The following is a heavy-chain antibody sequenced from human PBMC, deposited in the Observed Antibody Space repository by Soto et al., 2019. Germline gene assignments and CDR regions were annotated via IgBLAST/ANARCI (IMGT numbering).Heavy chain of an antibody. CDR1: GFTFDEYA. CDR3: AKGIGYCSGGSCHLDY. D-gene: IGHD2-15*01. V-gene: IGHV3-9*01. CDR2: ISWNSGNI. J-gene: IGHJ4*02. Sequence: GGSLRLSCAASGFTFDEYAMHWVRQAPGKGLEWVSGISWNSGNIGYADSVKGRFTISRDNAKNSLYLQMNSLRPEDTALYYCAKGIGYCSGGSCHLDYWGQGTLVTVSS.